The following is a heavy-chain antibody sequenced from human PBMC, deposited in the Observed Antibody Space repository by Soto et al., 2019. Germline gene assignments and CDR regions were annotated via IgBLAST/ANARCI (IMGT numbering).Heavy chain of an antibody. Sequence: SETLSLTCAVSGGSIDSSDWWNWVRQPPGKGLEWIGEIFHGGTIIYNPSLKSRVTISVDKSRNQFSLELTSVTAADTAVFYCAKGLFTLFGVVITNYYYYYMDIWGKGTTVTVSS. V-gene: IGHV4-4*02. CDR1: GGSIDSSDW. CDR2: IFHGGTI. CDR3: AKGLFTLFGVVITNYYYYYMDI. J-gene: IGHJ6*03. D-gene: IGHD3-3*01.